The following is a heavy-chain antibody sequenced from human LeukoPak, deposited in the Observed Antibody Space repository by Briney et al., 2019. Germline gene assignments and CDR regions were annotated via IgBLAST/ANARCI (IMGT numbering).Heavy chain of an antibody. D-gene: IGHD1-7*01. Sequence: PGGSLRLSCAASGFTFRLFGMHWVRQAPGKGLEWVSFIRFDGSNTYHADSVKGRFTISRDNSKNTLYLQMSSLRAEDTAVYYCAKEGKTRNWNYYQAKAVDWGQGTLVTVSS. CDR2: IRFDGSNT. CDR3: AKEGKTRNWNYYQAKAVD. CDR1: GFTFRLFG. V-gene: IGHV3-30*02. J-gene: IGHJ4*02.